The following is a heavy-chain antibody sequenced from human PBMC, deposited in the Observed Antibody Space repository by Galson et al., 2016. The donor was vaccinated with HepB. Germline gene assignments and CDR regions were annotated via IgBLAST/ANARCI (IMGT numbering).Heavy chain of an antibody. CDR2: TSHSGRT. CDR1: GASVNSGSYY. J-gene: IGHJ6*02. CDR3: ARVWLMPVARDYNQYFGMDV. D-gene: IGHD2-2*01. Sequence: SETLSLTCTVSGASVNSGSYYWSWIRQPPGKGLEWIGYTSHSGRTNYNPSLKSRVTILIDTSKNQFSLKVRSVTAADTAVYYCARVWLMPVARDYNQYFGMDVWGQGTTVTVSS. V-gene: IGHV4-61*01.